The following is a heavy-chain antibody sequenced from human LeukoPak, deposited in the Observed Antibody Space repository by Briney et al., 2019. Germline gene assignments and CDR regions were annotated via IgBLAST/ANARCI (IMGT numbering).Heavy chain of an antibody. Sequence: PSETLSLTCTVSDGSITSLNCYWGWIRQPPGKGLEWLGIVGCDGGPYHNPSLTSRVTMSIDSSRNQFSLSLTSVTAADTAVYYCARLNECSSSSCFTSWFDPWGLGTLVTVSS. J-gene: IGHJ5*02. D-gene: IGHD2-2*02. CDR3: ARLNECSSSSCFTSWFDP. CDR1: DGSITSLNCY. V-gene: IGHV4-39*07. CDR2: VGCDGGP.